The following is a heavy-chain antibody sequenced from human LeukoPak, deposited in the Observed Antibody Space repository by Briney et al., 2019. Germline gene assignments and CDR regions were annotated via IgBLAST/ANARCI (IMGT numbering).Heavy chain of an antibody. CDR3: ARDPGIAANYYYYGMDV. D-gene: IGHD6-13*01. CDR1: GYTFTSYG. J-gene: IGHJ6*02. Sequence: ASVKVSCKASGYTFTSYGISWVRQAPGQGLEWMGWISAYNGNTNCAQKLQGRVTMTTDTSTSTAYMELRSLRSDDTAVYYCARDPGIAANYYYYGMDVWGQGTTVTVSS. V-gene: IGHV1-18*01. CDR2: ISAYNGNT.